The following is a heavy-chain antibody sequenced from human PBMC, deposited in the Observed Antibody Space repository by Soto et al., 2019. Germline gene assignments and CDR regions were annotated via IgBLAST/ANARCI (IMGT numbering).Heavy chain of an antibody. Sequence: PSETLSLTCTVSGGSISSYYWSWIRQPPGKGLEWIGYIYYSGSTNYNPSLKSRVTISVDTSKNQFSLKLSSVTAADTAVYYCARSQQKYNWNVPYYFDYWGQGTLVTVSS. CDR1: GGSISSYY. CDR2: IYYSGST. CDR3: ARSQQKYNWNVPYYFDY. V-gene: IGHV4-59*01. J-gene: IGHJ4*02. D-gene: IGHD1-1*01.